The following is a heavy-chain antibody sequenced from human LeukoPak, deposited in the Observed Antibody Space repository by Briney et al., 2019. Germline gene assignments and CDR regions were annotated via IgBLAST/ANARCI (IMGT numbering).Heavy chain of an antibody. J-gene: IGHJ5*02. V-gene: IGHV4-4*07. D-gene: IGHD3-22*01. Sequence: SETLSLTCTVAGGSLDNYHWTWIRQPAGKGLEWIGRIYLSGLSTSGSTNYNPSFSSRVTMSLDTSKKQFFLNLTSVTAADTAVYYCTRGYFDSSGYNSYAPWGQGTLVTVSS. CDR2: IYLSGLSTSGST. CDR1: GGSLDNYH. CDR3: TRGYFDSSGYNSYAP.